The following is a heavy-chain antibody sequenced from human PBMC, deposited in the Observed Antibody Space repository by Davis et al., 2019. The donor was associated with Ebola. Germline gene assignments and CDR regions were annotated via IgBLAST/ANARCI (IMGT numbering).Heavy chain of an antibody. CDR1: GYSFTSYW. CDR3: ARLMVYYYGSGSYYHFDY. Sequence: GESLKISCTASGYSFTSYWIGWVCQLPGKGLEWKGIIYPGHPDTRYSPSFQGQVTIPADKPISTAYLQWSSLKASDTAMYYCARLMVYYYGSGSYYHFDYWGQGTLVTVSS. J-gene: IGHJ4*02. D-gene: IGHD3-10*01. V-gene: IGHV5-51*04. CDR2: IYPGHPDT.